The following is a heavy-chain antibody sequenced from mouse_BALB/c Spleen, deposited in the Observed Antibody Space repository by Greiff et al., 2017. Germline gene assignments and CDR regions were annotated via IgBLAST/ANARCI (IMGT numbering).Heavy chain of an antibody. CDR3: ARPPDGYLYYFDY. CDR2: ISSGGSYT. J-gene: IGHJ2*01. D-gene: IGHD2-3*01. V-gene: IGHV5-6*01. Sequence: EVQLVESGGDLVKPGGSLKLSCAASGFTFSSYGMSWVRQTPDKRLEWVATISSGGSYTYYPDSVKGRFTISRDNAKNTLYLQMSSLTSEDTAMYYCARPPDGYLYYFDYWGQGTTLTVSS. CDR1: GFTFSSYG.